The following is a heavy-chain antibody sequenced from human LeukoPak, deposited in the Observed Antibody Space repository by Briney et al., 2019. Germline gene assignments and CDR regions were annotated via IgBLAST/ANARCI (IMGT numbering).Heavy chain of an antibody. Sequence: PSETLSLTCTVSGGSISSYYWSWIRQPPGKGLEWIGYIYYSGSTNYNPSLKSRVTISVDTSKNQFSLKLSSVTAADTAVYYCASLDSSGWPIDYWGQGTLVTVSS. CDR1: GGSISSYY. CDR2: IYYSGST. CDR3: ASLDSSGWPIDY. D-gene: IGHD6-19*01. V-gene: IGHV4-59*01. J-gene: IGHJ4*02.